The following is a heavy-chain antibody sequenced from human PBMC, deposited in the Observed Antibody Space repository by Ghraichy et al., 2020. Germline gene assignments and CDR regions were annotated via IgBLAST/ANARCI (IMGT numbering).Heavy chain of an antibody. CDR3: ARDQVATIDKKLLVFDY. CDR1: GFTFSSYS. J-gene: IGHJ4*02. Sequence: GGSLRLSCAASGFTFSSYSMNWVRQAPGKGLEWVSYISSSSSTIYYADSVKGRFTISRDNAKNSLYLQMNSLRDEDTAVYYCARDQVATIDKKLLVFDYWGQGTLVTVSS. CDR2: ISSSSSTI. D-gene: IGHD5-12*01. V-gene: IGHV3-48*02.